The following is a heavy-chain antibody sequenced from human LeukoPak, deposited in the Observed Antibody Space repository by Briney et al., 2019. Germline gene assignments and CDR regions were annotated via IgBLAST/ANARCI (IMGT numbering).Heavy chain of an antibody. D-gene: IGHD2-2*02. V-gene: IGHV3-7*03. CDR3: AKGPGAIISLSIY. CDR1: GFTFSSYW. Sequence: GGSLRLSCAASGFTFSSYWMSWVRQAPGKGLEWVANIKQDGSEKYYVDSVKGRFTISRDNAKNSLYLQMNSLRAEDTAVYYCAKGPGAIISLSIYWGQGTLVTVSS. J-gene: IGHJ4*02. CDR2: IKQDGSEK.